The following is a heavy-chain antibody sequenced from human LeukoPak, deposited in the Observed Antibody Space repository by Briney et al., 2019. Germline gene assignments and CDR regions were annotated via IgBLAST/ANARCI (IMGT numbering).Heavy chain of an antibody. D-gene: IGHD3-10*01. CDR1: GGSISSYY. CDR2: IYYSGST. CDR3: ARDGSFYGSGSYYNDNWFDP. J-gene: IGHJ5*02. Sequence: SETLSLTCTVSGGSISSYYWSWIRQPPGKGLEWIGYIYYSGSTNYNSSLKSRVTISVDTSKNQFSLKLSSVTAADTAVYYCARDGSFYGSGSYYNDNWFDPWGQGTLVTVSS. V-gene: IGHV4-59*01.